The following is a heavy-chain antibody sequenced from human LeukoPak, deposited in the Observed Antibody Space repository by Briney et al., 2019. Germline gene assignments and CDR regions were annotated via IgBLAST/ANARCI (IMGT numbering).Heavy chain of an antibody. CDR3: VKPKYIAVAGTPFDY. CDR2: ISGGKGAA. CDR1: GFTFSSSA. D-gene: IGHD6-19*01. J-gene: IGHJ4*02. Sequence: GGSLRLSCAASGFTFSSSAMNWVRQAPGQGLEWVSSISGGKGAAYYPGSVKGRFTISRDNSKNTVYLQMNSLRAEDTAVYYCVKPKYIAVAGTPFDYWGQGTLVTVSS. V-gene: IGHV3-23*01.